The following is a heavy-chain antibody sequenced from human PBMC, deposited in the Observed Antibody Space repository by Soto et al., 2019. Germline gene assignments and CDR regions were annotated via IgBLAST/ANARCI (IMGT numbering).Heavy chain of an antibody. J-gene: IGHJ6*02. CDR2: IDPSDSYT. CDR1: GYSFTSYW. Sequence: PGESLKISCKGSGYSFTSYWISWVRQMPGKGLEWMGRIDPSDSYTNYSPSFQGHVTISADKSISTAYLQWSSLKASDTAMYYCASRRDPTRLSSYYYYGMDVWGRGTTVTVSS. V-gene: IGHV5-10-1*01. CDR3: ASRRDPTRLSSYYYYGMDV.